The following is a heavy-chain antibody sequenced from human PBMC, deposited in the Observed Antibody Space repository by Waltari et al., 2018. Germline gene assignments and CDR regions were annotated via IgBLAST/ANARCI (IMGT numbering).Heavy chain of an antibody. CDR1: GSTLTELS. CDR3: ASLVYSNYAWFDP. J-gene: IGHJ5*02. V-gene: IGHV1-24*01. CDR2: FDPEDGET. Sequence: QVQLVQSGAAVKKPGASVKVSCQVSGSTLTELSIHWVRQAPGKGLEWMGGFDPEDGETIYAQKFQGRVTMTEDTSTDTAYMELSSLRSEDTAVYYCASLVYSNYAWFDPWGQGTLVTVSS. D-gene: IGHD4-4*01.